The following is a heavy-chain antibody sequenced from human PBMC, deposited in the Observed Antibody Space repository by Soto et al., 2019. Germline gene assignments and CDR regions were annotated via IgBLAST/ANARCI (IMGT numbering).Heavy chain of an antibody. J-gene: IGHJ3*02. Sequence: EGQLLESGGGLVQPGGSLRLSCAGAGFIFATYAMNWVRQAPGKGLEWVSAISSSGDRTYYADSVKGRFTDSRDNSKNTLYLLLNSLSAEHTAVYYCAKYYYDSSSSRWASDIWGRGTMVTVSS. CDR2: ISSSGDRT. V-gene: IGHV3-23*01. CDR1: GFIFATYA. D-gene: IGHD3-22*01. CDR3: AKYYYDSSSSRWASDI.